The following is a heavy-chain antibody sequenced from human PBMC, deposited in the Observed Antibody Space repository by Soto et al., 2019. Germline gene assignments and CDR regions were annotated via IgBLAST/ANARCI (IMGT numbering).Heavy chain of an antibody. CDR2: IYRTGST. V-gene: IGHV4-4*02. J-gene: IGHJ4*02. D-gene: IGHD1-7*01. CDR3: ASRDPGTSVDY. CDR1: GGSFTSNNW. Sequence: QVQLQESGPGLVKPSGTLSLTCAVSGGSFTSNNWWTWVRKPPGQGLEWIGEIYRTGSTNYNPSLKSRVTISLDKSENQVSMKVTSLTAADTAVYYCASRDPGTSVDYWGQGTLVTVSS.